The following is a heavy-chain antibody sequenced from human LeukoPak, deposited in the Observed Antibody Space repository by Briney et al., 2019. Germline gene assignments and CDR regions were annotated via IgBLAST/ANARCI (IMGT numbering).Heavy chain of an antibody. Sequence: GGSLRLSCAASGFTFSSYAMSWVRQAPGKGLEWVSAISGSGGSTYYADSVKGRFTISRDNSKNTLYLQMSSLRAEDTAVYYCAKGLCSSTSCYAEPPDYWGQGTLVTVSS. CDR3: AKGLCSSTSCYAEPPDY. CDR2: ISGSGGST. CDR1: GFTFSSYA. V-gene: IGHV3-23*01. D-gene: IGHD2-2*01. J-gene: IGHJ4*02.